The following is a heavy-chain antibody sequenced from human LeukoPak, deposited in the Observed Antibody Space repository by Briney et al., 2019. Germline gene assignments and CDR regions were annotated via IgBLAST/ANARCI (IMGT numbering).Heavy chain of an antibody. D-gene: IGHD2-2*01. J-gene: IGHJ4*02. CDR2: IYYSGST. CDR3: ARPPGFSTSFWD. CDR1: GGSISGSSYY. V-gene: IGHV4-39*01. Sequence: SETLSLTCTVSGGSISGSSYYWGWIRQPPGKGLEWIGSIYYSGSTYYKPSLKSRATISVDTSKNQFSLKLSSVTAADTAVYYCARPPGFSTSFWDWGQGTLVIVSS.